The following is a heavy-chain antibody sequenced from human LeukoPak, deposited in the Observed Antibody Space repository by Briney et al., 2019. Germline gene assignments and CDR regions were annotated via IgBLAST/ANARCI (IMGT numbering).Heavy chain of an antibody. CDR3: ARDRYSRGTDAFDI. D-gene: IGHD6-13*01. CDR2: ISDTSSYR. J-gene: IGHJ3*02. V-gene: IGHV3-11*06. Sequence: PGGSLRLSCAASGVTFSDYYMSWIRQAPGKGLEWVSYISDTSSYRNYADSVKGRFTISRDNAKNSLYLQMNSLRAEDTAVYYCARDRYSRGTDAFDIWGQGTMVTVSS. CDR1: GVTFSDYY.